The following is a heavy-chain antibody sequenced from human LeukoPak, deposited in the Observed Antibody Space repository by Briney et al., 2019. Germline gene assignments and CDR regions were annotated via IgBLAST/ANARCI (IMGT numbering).Heavy chain of an antibody. CDR3: ARQGYSGYDNTPVNWFDP. Sequence: SETLSLTCAVYGGSFSGYYWSWIRQPPGKGLEWIGEINHSGSTNYNPSLKSRVTISVDTSKNQFSLKLSSVTAADTAVYYCARQGYSGYDNTPVNWFDPWGQGTLVTVSS. D-gene: IGHD5-12*01. CDR1: GGSFSGYY. J-gene: IGHJ5*02. CDR2: INHSGST. V-gene: IGHV4-34*01.